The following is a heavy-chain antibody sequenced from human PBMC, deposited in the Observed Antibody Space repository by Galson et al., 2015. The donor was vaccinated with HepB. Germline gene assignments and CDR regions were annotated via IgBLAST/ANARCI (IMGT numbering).Heavy chain of an antibody. CDR3: ARDPGSPTAMVVYGMDV. CDR2: ISSSSSTI. D-gene: IGHD5-18*01. Sequence: SLRLSCAASGFTFSSYSMNWVRQAPGKGLEWVSYISSSSSTIYYADSVKGRFTISRDNAKNSLYLQMNSLRDEDTAVYYCARDPGSPTAMVVYGMDVWGQGTTVTVSS. J-gene: IGHJ6*02. V-gene: IGHV3-48*02. CDR1: GFTFSSYS.